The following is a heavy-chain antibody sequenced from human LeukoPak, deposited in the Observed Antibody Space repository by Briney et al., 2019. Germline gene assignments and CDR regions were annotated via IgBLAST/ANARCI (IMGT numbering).Heavy chain of an antibody. CDR1: GFTFNGFW. V-gene: IGHV3-7*01. CDR3: TRDALYGDPSYYYMDV. CDR2: IKQDGSDI. J-gene: IGHJ6*03. D-gene: IGHD4-17*01. Sequence: GGSLRLSCAASGFTFNGFWMSWVRQAPGKGLERVANIKQDGSDIYYLGSVRGRFTISRDNAMNSLYLQMNSLRAEDTAVYYCTRDALYGDPSYYYMDVWGKGTRSPSP.